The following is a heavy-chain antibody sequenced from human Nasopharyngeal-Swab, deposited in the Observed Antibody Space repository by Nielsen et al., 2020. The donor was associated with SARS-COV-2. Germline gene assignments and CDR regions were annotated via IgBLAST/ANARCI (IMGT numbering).Heavy chain of an antibody. CDR3: ARVFGDFWSGYYIDRYYYYYMDV. V-gene: IGHV1-3*01. Sequence: WVRQAPGQRLEWMGWINAGDGDTKYSQMFQGRVTITRDTSASTAYMELSSLRAEDTAVYYCARVFGDFWSGYYIDRYYYYYMDVWGKGTTVTVSS. CDR2: INAGDGDT. D-gene: IGHD3-3*01. J-gene: IGHJ6*03.